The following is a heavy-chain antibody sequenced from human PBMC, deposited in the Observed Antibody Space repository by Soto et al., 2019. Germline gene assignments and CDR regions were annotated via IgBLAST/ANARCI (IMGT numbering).Heavy chain of an antibody. CDR3: ARGRYCLTGRCFPNWFDS. J-gene: IGHJ5*01. CDR1: GDSISTVDYF. Sequence: SETLSLTCSVSGDSISTVDYFWAWIRQPPGQALEYIGYIYKSTTTYYNPSFESRVAISLDTSKSQFSLNVASVTAADTAVYFCARGRYCLTGRCFPNWFDSWGQGTLVTVSS. V-gene: IGHV4-30-4*01. CDR2: IYKSTTT. D-gene: IGHD2-15*01.